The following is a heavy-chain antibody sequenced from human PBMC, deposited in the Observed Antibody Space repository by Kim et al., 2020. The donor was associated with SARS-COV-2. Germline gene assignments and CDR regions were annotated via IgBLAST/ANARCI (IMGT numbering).Heavy chain of an antibody. V-gene: IGHV3-48*04. J-gene: IGHJ6*02. CDR2: I. Sequence: IYYADSVKGRFTVSRDNARNSLYLQMNSLRANDSAVYYCARDLGIGGSMDVWGQGTTVTVSS. D-gene: IGHD3-16*01. CDR3: ARDLGIGGSMDV.